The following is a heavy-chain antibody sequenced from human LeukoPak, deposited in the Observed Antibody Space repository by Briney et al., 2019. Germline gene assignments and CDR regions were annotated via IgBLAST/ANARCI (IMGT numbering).Heavy chain of an antibody. Sequence: SETLSLTCAVYGGSFSGYYWSWIRQPPGKGLEWIGEINHSGSTNYNPSLKSRVTISVDTSKNQFSLKLSSVTAADTAVYYCAREGYSRLVAFDIWGQGTMVTVSS. V-gene: IGHV4-34*01. J-gene: IGHJ3*02. CDR1: GGSFSGYY. CDR3: AREGYSRLVAFDI. D-gene: IGHD6-13*01. CDR2: INHSGST.